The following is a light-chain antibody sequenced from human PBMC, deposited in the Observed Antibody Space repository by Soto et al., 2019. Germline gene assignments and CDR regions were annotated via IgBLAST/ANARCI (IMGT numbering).Light chain of an antibody. Sequence: AIRMTQSPSSFSVSTGERATITCRASQGISSYLAWYQQKPGQAPKLLIYGASTLQSGVPSRFSGSGSGTEFTLTISSLQSEDFATYYCQQYYSCPLTFGGGTKVEIK. CDR1: QGISSY. J-gene: IGKJ4*01. V-gene: IGKV1-8*01. CDR3: QQYYSCPLT. CDR2: GAS.